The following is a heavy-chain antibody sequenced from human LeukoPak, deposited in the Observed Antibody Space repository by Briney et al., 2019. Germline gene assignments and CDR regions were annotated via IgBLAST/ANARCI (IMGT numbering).Heavy chain of an antibody. V-gene: IGHV3-74*03. D-gene: IGHD1-14*01. CDR1: GFAFSSYW. Sequence: SGRSLRLSCAASGFAFSSYWMHWVRQTPGKGLVWLARINNDGSTITYADSVKGRFTISRDNAENTLFLQMDSLRVEDTAVYYCTREIRTGLWGQGNLVNVSS. CDR3: TREIRTGL. J-gene: IGHJ4*02. CDR2: INNDGSTI.